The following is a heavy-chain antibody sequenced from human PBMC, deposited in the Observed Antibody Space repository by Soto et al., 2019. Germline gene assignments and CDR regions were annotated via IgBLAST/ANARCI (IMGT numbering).Heavy chain of an antibody. Sequence: QITLKESGPTLVKPTQTLTLTCTFSGFSLSTSEVGVGRIRQPPGKALEWLALIYWDDDKRYSPPLKTRLIITEDTSKNLVVVTLTKLDPVDTATYSCANIRGSPRIVEYLGYYFDYGGQGTLVTVSP. D-gene: IGHD1-26*01. J-gene: IGHJ4*02. CDR1: GFSLSTSEVG. V-gene: IGHV2-5*02. CDR3: ANIRGSPRIVEYLGYYFDY. CDR2: IYWDDDK.